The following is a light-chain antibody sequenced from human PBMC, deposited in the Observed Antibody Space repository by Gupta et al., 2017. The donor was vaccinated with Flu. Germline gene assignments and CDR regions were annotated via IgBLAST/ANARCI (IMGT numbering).Light chain of an antibody. CDR3: LQANNWPRT. J-gene: IGKJ4*01. CDR2: GAS. CDR1: QSVSSH. V-gene: IGKV3-15*01. Sequence: PATLPGSPREMATLSRMVSQSVSSHLAWYQQRPGRTPGLLISGASTRSNGLPARFSGSGSGTEFTVTISWLQSEDFAVYSCLQANNWPRTFGGGTRLEIK.